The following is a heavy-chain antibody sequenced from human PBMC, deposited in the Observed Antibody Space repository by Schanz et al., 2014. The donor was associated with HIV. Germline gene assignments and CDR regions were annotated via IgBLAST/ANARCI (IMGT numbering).Heavy chain of an antibody. CDR1: GYTFSDYY. CDR2: VNPESGNT. CDR3: VRAASFHFDKEGYYRNWYFDF. J-gene: IGHJ2*01. Sequence: QVQLVQSGPEVKKPGASVRVSCETSGYTFSDYYINWVRQAPGQGLEWMGWVNPESGNTGMADKFLGRLSLTRFTSTGTAYMELDSLTSGDTAIYYCVRAASFHFDKEGYYRNWYFDFWGRGTLVAVSS. V-gene: IGHV1-8*02. D-gene: IGHD1-26*01.